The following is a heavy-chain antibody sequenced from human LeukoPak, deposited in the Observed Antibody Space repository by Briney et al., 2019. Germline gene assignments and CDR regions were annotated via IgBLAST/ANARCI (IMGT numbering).Heavy chain of an antibody. CDR2: INWNGGST. V-gene: IGHV3-20*04. D-gene: IGHD6-13*01. CDR1: GFTFDDYG. CDR3: ARDDAAVLYSSSWFLDY. J-gene: IGHJ4*02. Sequence: PGGSLRLSCAASGFTFDDYGMSWVRQAPGKGLEWVSGINWNGGSTGYADSVKGRFTISRDNAKNPLYLQMNSLRAEDTALYYCARDDAAVLYSSSWFLDYWGQGTLVTVSS.